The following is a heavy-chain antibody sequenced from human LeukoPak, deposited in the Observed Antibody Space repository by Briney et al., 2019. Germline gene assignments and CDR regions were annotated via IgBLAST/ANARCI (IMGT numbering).Heavy chain of an antibody. CDR3: ARERGSGSFDY. D-gene: IGHD3-10*01. Sequence: SETLSLTCTVSGGSISSYYWSWIRQPPGKGLEWIGYIYYSGSTNYNPSLKSRVTISVDTSKNRFSLKLSSVTAADTAVYYCARERGSGSFDYWGQGTLVTVSS. V-gene: IGHV4-59*01. CDR2: IYYSGST. J-gene: IGHJ4*02. CDR1: GGSISSYY.